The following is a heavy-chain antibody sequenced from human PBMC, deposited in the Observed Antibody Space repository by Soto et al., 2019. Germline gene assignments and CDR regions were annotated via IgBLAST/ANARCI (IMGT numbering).Heavy chain of an antibody. CDR3: ASARTDDYYYGMDV. CDR2: IWYDGSNK. J-gene: IGHJ6*02. Sequence: QVQLVESGGGVVQPGRSLRLSCAASGFTFSSYGMHWVRQAPGKGLEWVAVIWYDGSNKYYADSVKGRFTISRDNSKNTLYLQMNSLRAEDMAVYYCASARTDDYYYGMDVWGQGTTVTVSS. CDR1: GFTFSSYG. V-gene: IGHV3-33*01.